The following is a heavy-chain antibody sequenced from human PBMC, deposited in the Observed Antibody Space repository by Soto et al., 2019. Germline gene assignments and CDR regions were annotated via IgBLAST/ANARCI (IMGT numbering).Heavy chain of an antibody. Sequence: QITLKESGPTLVKPTQTLTLTCTFSGFSLSTSGVGVGWIRQPPGKALEWLALIYWNDDKRYSPSLKSRLTITNDTYKNQVVLTMTNMDPVDTATYYCERALLTPGIAAAGGCFDPWGQGTLVTVSS. D-gene: IGHD6-13*01. CDR3: ERALLTPGIAAAGGCFDP. CDR2: IYWNDDK. CDR1: GFSLSTSGVG. V-gene: IGHV2-5*01. J-gene: IGHJ5*02.